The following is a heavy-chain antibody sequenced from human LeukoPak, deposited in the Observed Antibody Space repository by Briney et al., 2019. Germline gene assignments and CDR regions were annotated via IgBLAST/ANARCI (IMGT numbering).Heavy chain of an antibody. Sequence: GGSLRLSCAASGFTFDDYGMSWVRQAPGKGLEWVSGINWNGGDTDYADSVKGRFTIPRDNAKNSLYLQMNSLRAEDTALYYCARVYDFDYYLDVWGKGTTVTVSS. CDR3: ARVYDFDYYLDV. J-gene: IGHJ6*03. V-gene: IGHV3-20*04. CDR1: GFTFDDYG. CDR2: INWNGGDT.